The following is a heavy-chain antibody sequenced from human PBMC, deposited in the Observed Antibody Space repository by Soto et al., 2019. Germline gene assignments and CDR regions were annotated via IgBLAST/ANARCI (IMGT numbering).Heavy chain of an antibody. CDR1: GASIISLDYY. D-gene: IGHD3-10*01. Sequence: QVQLQESGPGLVRPSQTLSLTCTVSGASIISLDYYWTWIRNPQGKGLDWIGHIYHTGATYYNPALVSRVVMEVDTSNTQFSLNLSSVTAADTAVFYCARGAVVSLVRGVMGGNWFDPWGQGTLVTVSS. CDR3: ARGAVVSLVRGVMGGNWFDP. V-gene: IGHV4-30-4*01. J-gene: IGHJ5*02. CDR2: IYHTGAT.